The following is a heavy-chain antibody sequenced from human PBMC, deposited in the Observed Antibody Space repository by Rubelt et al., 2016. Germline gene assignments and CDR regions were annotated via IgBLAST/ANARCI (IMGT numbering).Heavy chain of an antibody. Sequence: QIKLEQSASEVKRPGASVKVSCKTSGYTFARYPINWVRQAPGQGLEWVGRINLNDQNTKYVERFQGRVHMTTDTSTETAYMGVRDLGSDDTAVYYCARDLSSTWYKDDWGKGTLVTVS. CDR3: ARDLSSTWYKDD. D-gene: IGHD6-13*01. V-gene: IGHV1-18*01. CDR2: INLNDQNT. CDR1: GYTFARYP. J-gene: IGHJ4*02.